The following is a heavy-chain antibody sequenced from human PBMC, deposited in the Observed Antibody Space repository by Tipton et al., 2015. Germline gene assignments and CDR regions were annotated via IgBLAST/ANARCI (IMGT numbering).Heavy chain of an antibody. CDR2: ISHSGNT. V-gene: IGHV4-38-2*02. Sequence: GLVKPSETLSLTCAVSAYSITTDYYWVWIRQAPGKGLEWIGAISHSGNTFYNPSLKSRVTISVDTSKNQFSLTLNSVAAADTAVYYCARDLEHGMDVWGHGTTVTVSS. CDR3: ARDLEHGMDV. D-gene: IGHD5-24*01. J-gene: IGHJ6*02. CDR1: AYSITTDYY.